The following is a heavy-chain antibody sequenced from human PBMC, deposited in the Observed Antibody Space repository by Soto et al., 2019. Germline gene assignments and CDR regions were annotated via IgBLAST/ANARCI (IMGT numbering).Heavy chain of an antibody. CDR1: GFTFSSYG. J-gene: IGHJ4*02. Sequence: GGSLRLSCAASGFTFSSYGMHWVRQAPGKGLEWVAVISYDGSNKYYADSVKGRFTISRDNSKNTLYLQMNSLRAEDTAVYYCAKGDVRWFGEFKYPHGPPLVDYWGQGTLVTVSS. CDR3: AKGDVRWFGEFKYPHGPPLVDY. V-gene: IGHV3-30*18. D-gene: IGHD3-10*01. CDR2: ISYDGSNK.